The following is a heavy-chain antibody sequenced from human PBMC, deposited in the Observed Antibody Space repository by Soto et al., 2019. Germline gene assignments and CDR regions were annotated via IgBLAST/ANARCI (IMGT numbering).Heavy chain of an antibody. V-gene: IGHV3-48*01. CDR1: AFTFSNYN. CDR2: ISSSSTI. Sequence: EVQLVESGGGLVQPGGSLRLSCAASAFTFSNYNMNWVRQAPGKGLEWVSYISSSSTIYYADSVKGRFTISRDNAKNSLYRQMSSRRAEDTAVYYCAREGDSSGWYNWFDPWGQGTLVTVSS. D-gene: IGHD3-22*01. CDR3: AREGDSSGWYNWFDP. J-gene: IGHJ5*02.